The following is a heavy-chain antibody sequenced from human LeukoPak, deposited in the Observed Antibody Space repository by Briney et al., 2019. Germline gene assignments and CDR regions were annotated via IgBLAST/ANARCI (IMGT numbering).Heavy chain of an antibody. CDR2: ISGGGGST. J-gene: IGHJ4*02. CDR3: AKDRDYYDSSGEPNTDFDY. Sequence: GGSLRLSCAASGFTFSSYAMSWVRQAPGKGLEWVSAISGGGGSTYYADSVKGRFTISRDNSKNTLYLQMNSLRAEDTAVYYCAKDRDYYDSSGEPNTDFDYWGQGTLVTVSS. CDR1: GFTFSSYA. V-gene: IGHV3-23*01. D-gene: IGHD3-22*01.